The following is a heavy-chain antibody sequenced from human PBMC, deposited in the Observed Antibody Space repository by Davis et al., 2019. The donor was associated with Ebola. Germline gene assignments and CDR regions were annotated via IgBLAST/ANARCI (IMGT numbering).Heavy chain of an antibody. V-gene: IGHV4-4*02. Sequence: MPSETLSLTCTVSGTSMTSSNLWSWVRQPPGKGLEGIGETYQRGSTYYNPSLKSRVPILIDQSKNPFSLRLTSVTAADTAVPYCARTTGVRYFDYWGQGTLVTVSS. CDR2: TYQRGST. J-gene: IGHJ4*02. D-gene: IGHD1-1*01. CDR3: ARTTGVRYFDY. CDR1: GTSMTSSNL.